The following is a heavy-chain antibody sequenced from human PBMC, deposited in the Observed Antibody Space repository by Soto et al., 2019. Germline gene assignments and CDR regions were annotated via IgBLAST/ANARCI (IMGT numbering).Heavy chain of an antibody. CDR1: GFTFNNYW. Sequence: EVQLVESGGTLVQPGGTLRLSCVASGFTFNNYWMTWLRQAPGKGLEWVAHINGDGSQISYVDYVKGRFTISRDNAKKSLDLHMSGLRVEDTAGYYCAGHGDYSFASWGQGVLFTVSA. V-gene: IGHV3-7*03. D-gene: IGHD2-21*02. J-gene: IGHJ4*02. CDR3: AGHGDYSFAS. CDR2: INGDGSQI.